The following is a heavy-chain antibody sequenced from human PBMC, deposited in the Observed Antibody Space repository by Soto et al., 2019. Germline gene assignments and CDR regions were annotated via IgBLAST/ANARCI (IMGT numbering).Heavy chain of an antibody. J-gene: IGHJ4*02. CDR2: TSIYNGHT. CDR3: ARWDDYGASAQYHFDQ. Sequence: GXSVKVSCKASAYPFTASWISWVRQAPGQGLEWMGWTSIYNGHTEYSPKFLGRVVMTTDTSADTAYLELKSLRPDDAALYYCARWDDYGASAQYHFDQWGQGTLVTVSS. D-gene: IGHD4-17*01. V-gene: IGHV1-18*01. CDR1: AYPFTASW.